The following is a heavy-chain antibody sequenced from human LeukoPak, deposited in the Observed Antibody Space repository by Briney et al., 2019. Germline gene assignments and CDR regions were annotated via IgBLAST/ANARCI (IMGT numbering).Heavy chain of an antibody. Sequence: KSGGSLRLSCAASGYTFSDYYMDWFRQAPGKGLEWAARIRNKANGYTTEYAPSVKGRFFISRDDSKNSGYLQMNSLKTEDTAVYYCVRDGQNRNFDYWGQGTLVTVSS. V-gene: IGHV3-72*01. CDR1: GYTFSDYY. CDR3: VRDGQNRNFDY. CDR2: IRNKANGYTT. D-gene: IGHD1-14*01. J-gene: IGHJ4*02.